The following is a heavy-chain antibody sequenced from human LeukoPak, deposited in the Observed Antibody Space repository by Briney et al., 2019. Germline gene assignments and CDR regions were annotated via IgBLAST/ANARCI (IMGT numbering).Heavy chain of an antibody. V-gene: IGHV4-59*11. CDR1: GDSINNHQ. Sequence: SETLSLTCTVSGDSINNHQWSWIRQPPGKGLEWIGYIHYSGRTNYHPSLKSRVTISIDTSKNQFSLNMNSVTSMDTAVYYCARVQIVSPTIRFDPWGQGTLVAVSS. D-gene: IGHD2-2*02. CDR2: IHYSGRT. CDR3: ARVQIVSPTIRFDP. J-gene: IGHJ5*02.